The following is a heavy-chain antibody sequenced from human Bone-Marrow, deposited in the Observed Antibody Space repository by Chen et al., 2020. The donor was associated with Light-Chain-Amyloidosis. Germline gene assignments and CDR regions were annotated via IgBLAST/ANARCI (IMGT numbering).Heavy chain of an antibody. D-gene: IGHD6-19*01. CDR2: VIASGGST. V-gene: IGHV3-23*01. CDR3: ARSSGWWAYNF. Sequence: EEQLLESGGDLVQPGGSLRLSCAASGFTFSSHSMAWVRQAPGKGLEWLSDVIASGGSTFYADSVKGRFTISRDNSKNTLYLQMNSLRADDTALYYCARSSGWWAYNFWGQGTLVTVSS. J-gene: IGHJ4*02. CDR1: GFTFSSHS.